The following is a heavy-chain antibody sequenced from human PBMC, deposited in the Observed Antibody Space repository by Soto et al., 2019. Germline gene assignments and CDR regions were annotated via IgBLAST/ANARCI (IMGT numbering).Heavy chain of an antibody. V-gene: IGHV1-69*13. J-gene: IGHJ6*02. CDR3: ARDVPLNYYDGTYSYYAMDV. CDR2: IIPFFKAT. CDR1: GGTFSSYA. Sequence: ASVKVSCKASGGTFSSYAISWVRQAPGQGLEWMGGIIPFFKATNYAQKFQGRVTITADDSTSTAYMDLYSLRSEDTAVYYCARDVPLNYYDGTYSYYAMDVWGQGTTVTVPS. D-gene: IGHD3-16*01.